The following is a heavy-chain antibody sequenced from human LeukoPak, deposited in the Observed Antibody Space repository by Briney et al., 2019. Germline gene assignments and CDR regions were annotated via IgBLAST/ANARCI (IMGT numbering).Heavy chain of an antibody. D-gene: IGHD7-27*01. CDR1: GFTFSDYG. CDR3: AKDGDAGTSYYFYYMGV. V-gene: IGHV3-33*06. CDR2: IWHDGSNK. Sequence: GGSLRLSCAASGFTFSDYGMHWVRQAPGKGLDWVAVIWHDGSNKYYADSVQGRFTISRDSSKNTLYLQMNSLRAEDTAVYYCAKDGDAGTSYYFYYMGVWGKGTTVTVSS. J-gene: IGHJ6*03.